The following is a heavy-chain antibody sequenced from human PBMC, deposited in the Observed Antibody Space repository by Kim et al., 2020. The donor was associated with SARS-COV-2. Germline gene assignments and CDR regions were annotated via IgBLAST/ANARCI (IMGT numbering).Heavy chain of an antibody. D-gene: IGHD1-1*01. CDR2: IMALFDTP. V-gene: IGHV1-69*13. Sequence: SVKVSCKASGGTFSSFAFGWVRQAPGHGLEWMGGIMALFDTPEYAQRFQGRISITADEGTSTVYMELSRLTSEDTAFYYCAKGAQLWIGKLGLYYFDLWGQGTLVTVSS. CDR1: GGTFSSFA. CDR3: AKGAQLWIGKLGLYYFDL. J-gene: IGHJ4*02.